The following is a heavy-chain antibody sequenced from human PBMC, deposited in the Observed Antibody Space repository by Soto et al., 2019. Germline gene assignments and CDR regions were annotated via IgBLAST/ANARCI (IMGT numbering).Heavy chain of an antibody. J-gene: IGHJ5*02. D-gene: IGHD3-10*01. CDR2: IYSGGAI. CDR1: GFTVSTNY. Sequence: EVQLVETGGGLIQPGGSLRLSCAASGFTVSTNYMSWVRQAPGKGLEWVSVIYSGGAIHYGDSVKGRFTISRDNSKNTLYLQMNSLRAEDTAVYYCAKSLGYYYGSGSSNWFDPWGQGTLVTVSS. CDR3: AKSLGYYYGSGSSNWFDP. V-gene: IGHV3-53*02.